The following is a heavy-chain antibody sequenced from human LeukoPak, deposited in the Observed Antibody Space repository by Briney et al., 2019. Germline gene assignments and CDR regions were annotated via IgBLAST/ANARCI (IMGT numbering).Heavy chain of an antibody. J-gene: IGHJ5*02. CDR1: GGSIISYY. CDR3: ARGAYGSGSTNWFDP. Sequence: SETLSLTCTVPGGSIISYYWGWIRQPAGKGLEWIGRIYSSGSTDSNSSLKSRVTMSVDTSKNQFSLKLSSVTAADTAVYYCARGAYGSGSTNWFDPWRQGTMVTVSS. V-gene: IGHV4-4*07. D-gene: IGHD3-10*01. CDR2: IYSSGST.